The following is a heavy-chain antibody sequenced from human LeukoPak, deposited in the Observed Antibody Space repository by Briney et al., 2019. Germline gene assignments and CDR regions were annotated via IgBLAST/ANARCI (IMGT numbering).Heavy chain of an antibody. CDR2: IIPIFGTA. Sequence: SVRVSCKASGGTFSSYAISWVRQAPGQGLEWMGGIIPIFGTANYAQKFQGRVTITADESTSTAYMELSSLRAEDTAVYYCAKDGGLQSSSWHYWGQGTLVTVSS. J-gene: IGHJ4*02. D-gene: IGHD6-13*01. V-gene: IGHV1-69*13. CDR1: GGTFSSYA. CDR3: AKDGGLQSSSWHY.